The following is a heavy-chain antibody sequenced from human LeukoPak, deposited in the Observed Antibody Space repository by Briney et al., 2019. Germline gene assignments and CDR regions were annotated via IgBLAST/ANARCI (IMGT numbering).Heavy chain of an antibody. J-gene: IGHJ4*02. D-gene: IGHD6-13*01. CDR1: GGSISSYY. CDR3: ARVTGYRIEDYFDY. Sequence: SETLSLTCTVSGGSISSYYWSWIRQPPGKGLEWIGYIYYSGSTNYNPSLKSRVTISVETSKNEFSLKLRSVTAADTAMYYCARVTGYRIEDYFDYWGQGTLVTVSS. CDR2: IYYSGST. V-gene: IGHV4-59*01.